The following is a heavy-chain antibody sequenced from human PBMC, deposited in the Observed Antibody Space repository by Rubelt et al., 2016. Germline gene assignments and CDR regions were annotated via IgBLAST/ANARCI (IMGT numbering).Heavy chain of an antibody. CDR2: INAGNGNT. CDR3: ARGDIVVVVAACNPLDY. CDR1: GYTFTSYA. J-gene: IGHJ4*02. D-gene: IGHD2-15*01. V-gene: IGHV1-3*01. Sequence: QVQLVQSGAEVKKPGASVKVSCKASGYTFTSYAMHWVRQAPGQRLEWVGWINAGNGNTKYSQKFQGRVPITGDNSASTAYMGVRSLRSEDTAVYYCARGDIVVVVAACNPLDYWGQGTLVTVSS.